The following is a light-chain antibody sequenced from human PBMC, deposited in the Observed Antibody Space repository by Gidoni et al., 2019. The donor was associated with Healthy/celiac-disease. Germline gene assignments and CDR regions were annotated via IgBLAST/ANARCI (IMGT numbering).Light chain of an antibody. CDR3: QPSRLSPPP. V-gene: IGKV3-20*01. Sequence: EIVLTQSPGTLSLSPGERATLSCRASQSVSSSYLAWYQQKAGQAPRLLIYGASSRAPGIPARFIGSGSGTDFTLTITRLEPEDFAVYYCQPSRLSPPPFGPRT. CDR2: GAS. CDR1: QSVSSSY. J-gene: IGKJ3*01.